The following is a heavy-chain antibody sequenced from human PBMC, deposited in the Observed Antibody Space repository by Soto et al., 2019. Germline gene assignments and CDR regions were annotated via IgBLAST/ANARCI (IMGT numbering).Heavy chain of an antibody. J-gene: IGHJ3*02. Sequence: GSLRLSCAASGXTLSSYSMSWVRQAPGKGLEWVSAISGSGGSTYYADSVKGRFTISRENSKNTLYLQMNRMRAEYTAVYYCAKLTTHDAFDIWGQGTMGTVSS. CDR2: ISGSGGST. CDR1: GXTLSSYS. CDR3: AKLTTHDAFDI. D-gene: IGHD4-17*01. V-gene: IGHV3-23*01.